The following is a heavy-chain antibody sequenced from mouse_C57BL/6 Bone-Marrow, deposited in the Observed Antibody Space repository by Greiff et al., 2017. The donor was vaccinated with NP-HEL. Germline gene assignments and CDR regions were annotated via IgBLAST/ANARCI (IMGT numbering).Heavy chain of an antibody. J-gene: IGHJ2*01. V-gene: IGHV2-2*01. Sequence: QVQLKESGPGLVQPSQSLSITCTVSGFSLTSYGVHWVRQSPGKGLEWLGVIWSGGSTDYNAAFISRLSISKDNSKCQVFFKMNSLQADDTAIYYCARNGGYYLYYFDYWGQGTTLTVSS. D-gene: IGHD2-3*01. CDR1: GFSLTSYG. CDR3: ARNGGYYLYYFDY. CDR2: IWSGGST.